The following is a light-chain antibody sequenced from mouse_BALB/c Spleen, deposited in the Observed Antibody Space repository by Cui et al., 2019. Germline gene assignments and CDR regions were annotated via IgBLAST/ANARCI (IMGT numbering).Light chain of an antibody. CDR3: LQSDNLPFT. Sequence: ETTVPQSPASLSMVIGEKVTISCITSTDIDDDMSWYQQKPGEPPKRLISEGNTLRPGVPSRFSSSGYGTDFVFTIENMLSEDVADYYCLQSDNLPFTFGAGTKLEIK. J-gene: IGKJ4*01. CDR1: TDIDDD. CDR2: EGN. V-gene: IGKV17-121*01.